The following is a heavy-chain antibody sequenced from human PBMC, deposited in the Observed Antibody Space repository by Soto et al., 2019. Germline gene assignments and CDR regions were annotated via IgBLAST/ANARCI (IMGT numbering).Heavy chain of an antibody. D-gene: IGHD6-19*01. CDR3: ARHRRSGSLTVPFDY. V-gene: IGHV3-21*01. J-gene: IGHJ4*02. CDR1: GFTFSSYS. Sequence: GGSLRLSCAASGFTFSSYSMNWVRQAPGKGLEWVSSISSSSSYIYYADSVKGRFTISRDNAKNSLYLQMNSLRAEDTAVYYCARHRRSGSLTVPFDYWGQGTLVTVSS. CDR2: ISSSSSYI.